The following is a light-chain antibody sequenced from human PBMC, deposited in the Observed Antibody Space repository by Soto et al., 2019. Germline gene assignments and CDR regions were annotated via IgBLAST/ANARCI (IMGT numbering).Light chain of an antibody. J-gene: IGKJ4*01. V-gene: IGKV3-20*01. CDR3: QQYGSSPLP. CDR1: QYVSTTF. Sequence: EIVLTQSPGTLSLSPGERATLSCRASQYVSTTFFAWYQQKPGQAPRLLIYGTSNRATGIPDRFSGSGSGTDFTLTISSPEPEDFAVYYCQQYGSSPLPFGGGTRMEIK. CDR2: GTS.